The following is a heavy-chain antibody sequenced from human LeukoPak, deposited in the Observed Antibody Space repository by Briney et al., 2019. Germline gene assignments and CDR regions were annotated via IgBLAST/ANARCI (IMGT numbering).Heavy chain of an antibody. J-gene: IGHJ5*02. CDR2: ISSNGGST. V-gene: IGHV3-64*01. Sequence: GGSLRLSCAASGFTFSSYAMHWVRQAPGEGLEYVSAISSNGGSTYYANSVKGRFTISRDNSKNTLYLQMGSLRAEDMAVYYCARDLNPCGDYVGFDPWGQGTLVTVSS. CDR1: GFTFSSYA. CDR3: ARDLNPCGDYVGFDP. D-gene: IGHD4-17*01.